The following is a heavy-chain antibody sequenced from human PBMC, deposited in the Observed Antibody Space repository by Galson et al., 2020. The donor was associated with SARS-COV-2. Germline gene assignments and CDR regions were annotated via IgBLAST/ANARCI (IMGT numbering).Heavy chain of an antibody. Sequence: GESLKISCAASGFTFSDYYMSWIRQAPGKGLEWVSYISSSGITIYYADSVKGRFTISRDNAKNSLYLQMNSLRAEDTAVYYCARVGQEPIGITGYDFFFDYWGQGTLVTVSS. CDR1: GFTFSDYY. J-gene: IGHJ4*02. V-gene: IGHV3-11*01. D-gene: IGHD5-12*01. CDR3: ARVGQEPIGITGYDFFFDY. CDR2: ISSSGITI.